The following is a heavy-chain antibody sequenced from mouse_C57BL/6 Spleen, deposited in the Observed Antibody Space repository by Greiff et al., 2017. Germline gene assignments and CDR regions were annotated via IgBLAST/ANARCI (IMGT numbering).Heavy chain of an antibody. CDR1: GYAFSSSW. CDR3: AQIIYGYDAWFAY. J-gene: IGHJ3*01. V-gene: IGHV1-82*01. Sequence: QVQLQQSGPELVKPGASVKISCKASGYAFSSSWMNWVKQRPGKGLEWIGRIYPGDGDTNYNGKFKGKATLTADKSSSTAYMQLSSLTSEDSAVYFCAQIIYGYDAWFAYWGQGTLVTVSA. CDR2: IYPGDGDT. D-gene: IGHD2-2*01.